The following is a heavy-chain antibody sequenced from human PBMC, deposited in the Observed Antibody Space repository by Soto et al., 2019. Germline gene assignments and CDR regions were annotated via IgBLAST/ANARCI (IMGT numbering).Heavy chain of an antibody. CDR1: GYTFTNYY. V-gene: IGHV5-51*01. CDR2: IYPGDSDA. J-gene: IGHJ4*02. CDR3: ARQIYDSDSGPNFQYYFDS. Sequence: PGESLKISCKASGYTFTNYYIGWVRQMPGKGLEWMGIIYPGDSDARYSPSFQGQVTISADKSISTAYLQWGSLKASDTAMYYCARQIYDSDSGPNFQYYFDSWGQGTLVTVSS. D-gene: IGHD3-22*01.